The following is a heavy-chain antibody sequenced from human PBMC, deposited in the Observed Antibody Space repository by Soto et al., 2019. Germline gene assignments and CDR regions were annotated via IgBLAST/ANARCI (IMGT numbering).Heavy chain of an antibody. D-gene: IGHD6-19*01. CDR1: EYPFTGDY. J-gene: IGHJ4*02. V-gene: IGHV1-2*02. CDR3: ATSSDWSTLLDY. Sequence: AAVNVSFNTSEYPFTGDYLHWVRQAPGQGLEWMGWINPNGGGTIYAQKFQGRLTMTRDTSITTAYMELSRLRSDDTAVYYCATSSDWSTLLDYWGQGTLVTVSS. CDR2: INPNGGGT.